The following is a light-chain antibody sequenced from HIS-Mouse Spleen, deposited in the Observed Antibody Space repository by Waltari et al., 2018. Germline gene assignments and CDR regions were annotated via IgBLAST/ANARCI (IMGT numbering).Light chain of an antibody. J-gene: IGLJ2*01. V-gene: IGLV3-10*01. CDR1: ALPKNY. Sequence: SYELTQPPSVSVSPGQTARITCSGDALPKNYAYWYQQKSGQAPVLVIYEDSKRPSRIPVRFSGSSSGTMATLTISGAQVEDEADYYCDSTDSSGNHRVFGGGTKLTVL. CDR3: DSTDSSGNHRV. CDR2: EDS.